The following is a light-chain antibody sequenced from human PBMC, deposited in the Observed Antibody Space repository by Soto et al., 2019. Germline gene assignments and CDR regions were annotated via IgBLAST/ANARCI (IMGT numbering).Light chain of an antibody. J-gene: IGKJ5*01. CDR1: QSVSSSY. CDR3: QQYGSSPIT. V-gene: IGKV3-20*01. CDR2: GAS. Sequence: EIVLTQSPGTLSLSPGERATLSCRASQSVSSSYLAWYQQQPGQAARLLIYGASSRATGIPDRFSGSGSGTDFTLTISRLEPEDFAVYYCQQYGSSPITFGQGTRLGIK.